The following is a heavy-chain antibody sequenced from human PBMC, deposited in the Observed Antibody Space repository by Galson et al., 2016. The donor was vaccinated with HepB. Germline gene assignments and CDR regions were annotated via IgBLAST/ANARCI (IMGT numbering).Heavy chain of an antibody. CDR1: GFTFSSYA. V-gene: IGHV3-23*01. Sequence: SLRLSCAASGFTFSSYAMSWVRQAPGKGLEWVSAISGSGGITYYADSVKGRVTISTDNSKNTLYLQMNSLRAEDTAVYYCAKDEGIYEFCSGYSIAPIYDYWGQGTLVIVSS. CDR3: AKDEGIYEFCSGYSIAPIYDY. D-gene: IGHD3-3*01. J-gene: IGHJ4*02. CDR2: ISGSGGIT.